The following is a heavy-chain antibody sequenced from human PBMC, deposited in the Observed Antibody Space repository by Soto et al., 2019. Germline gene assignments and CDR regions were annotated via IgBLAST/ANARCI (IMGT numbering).Heavy chain of an antibody. CDR3: AKPSYDSSGYYYGGDFDY. J-gene: IGHJ4*02. CDR1: GGSISSSNW. D-gene: IGHD3-22*01. V-gene: IGHV4-4*02. CDR2: IYHSGST. Sequence: SETLSLTCAVSGGSISSSNWWSWVRQPPGKGLEWIGEIYHSGSTNYNPSLKSRVTISVDKSKNQFSLKLSSVTAEDTAVYYCAKPSYDSSGYYYGGDFDYWGQGTLVTVSS.